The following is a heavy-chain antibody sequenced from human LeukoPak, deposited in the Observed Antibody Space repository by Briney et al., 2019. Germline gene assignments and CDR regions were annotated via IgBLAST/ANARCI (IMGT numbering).Heavy chain of an antibody. CDR2: IYYSGST. J-gene: IGHJ6*02. CDR3: ARLNGIWSGYYGWQNYYYGMDV. Sequence: SETLSLTCTVSGGSISSYYWSWIRQPPGKGLEWIGYIYYSGSTNYNPSLKSRVTISVDRSKNQFSLKLSSVTAADTAVYYCARLNGIWSGYYGWQNYYYGMDVWGQGTTVTVSS. CDR1: GGSISSYY. V-gene: IGHV4-59*08. D-gene: IGHD3-3*01.